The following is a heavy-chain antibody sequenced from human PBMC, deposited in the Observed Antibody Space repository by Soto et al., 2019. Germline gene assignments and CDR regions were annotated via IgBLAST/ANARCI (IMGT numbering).Heavy chain of an antibody. CDR1: GYTFTSYS. V-gene: IGHV1-18*01. CDR3: ARDLAAAGPFDY. CDR2: INPYIGNT. Sequence: QVQLVQSGAEVKKPGASVKVSCKASGYTFTSYSISWVRQAPGQGLEWMGWINPYIGNTNYAQKVQGRVTMTTDTSTSTAHMELRSLRSDDTAVYYCARDLAAAGPFDYWGQGTLVTVSS. J-gene: IGHJ4*02. D-gene: IGHD6-13*01.